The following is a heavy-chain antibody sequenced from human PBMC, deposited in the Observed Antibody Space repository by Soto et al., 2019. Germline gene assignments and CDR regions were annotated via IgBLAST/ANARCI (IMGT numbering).Heavy chain of an antibody. D-gene: IGHD7-27*01. Sequence: PGGSLRLSCAASGFTFSSYGMHWVRQAPGKGLEWVAVIWYDGSNKYYADSVKGRFTISRDNSKNTLYLQMNSLRAEDTAVYYCARGETGVYYFDDWGQGTLVTVSS. V-gene: IGHV3-33*01. CDR3: ARGETGVYYFDD. J-gene: IGHJ4*02. CDR2: IWYDGSNK. CDR1: GFTFSSYG.